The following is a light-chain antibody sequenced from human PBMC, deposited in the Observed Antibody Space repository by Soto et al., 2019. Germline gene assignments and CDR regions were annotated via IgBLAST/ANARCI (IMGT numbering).Light chain of an antibody. Sequence: IALTQSPLSLPVTPGEPASISCRSSQTLLHGNGYNYLDWYLQKPGQSPQLLIYLGSNRASGVPDRFSGSGSGTDFTLKISRVEAEDVGMFYGMQGLRPIYTFGQGTKVDIK. CDR3: MQGLRPIYT. CDR1: QTLLHGNGYNY. J-gene: IGKJ2*01. CDR2: LGS. V-gene: IGKV2-28*01.